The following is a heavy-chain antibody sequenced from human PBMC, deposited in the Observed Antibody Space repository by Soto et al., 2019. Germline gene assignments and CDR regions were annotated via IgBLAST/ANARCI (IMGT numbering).Heavy chain of an antibody. D-gene: IGHD2-15*01. CDR1: GGSISPFY. Sequence: SETLSLTCTVSGGSISPFYWSWVRQPPGKGLEWIGYLYYSGNTNYNPSLKSRVTISVDASKSQVSLRLTSVTAADTAVYYCARVGGVAARTFDYWGQGTVVTVSS. CDR2: LYYSGNT. CDR3: ARVGGVAARTFDY. J-gene: IGHJ4*02. V-gene: IGHV4-59*01.